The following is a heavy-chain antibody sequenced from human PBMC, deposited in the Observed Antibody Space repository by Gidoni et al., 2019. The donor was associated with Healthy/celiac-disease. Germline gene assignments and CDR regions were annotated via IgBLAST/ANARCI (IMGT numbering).Heavy chain of an antibody. CDR3: ARDYFPGYYDSSGYPNWFDP. D-gene: IGHD3-22*01. CDR2: IYTSGST. J-gene: IGHJ5*02. V-gene: IGHV4-4*07. Sequence: QAQLQESGPGLVKPSETLSLTCTVSSGSLSSYYWSWIRQPAGKGLEWIGRIYTSGSTNYNPSLKSRVTMSVDTSKNQFSLKLSSVTAADTAVYYCARDYFPGYYDSSGYPNWFDPWGQGTLVTVSS. CDR1: SGSLSSYY.